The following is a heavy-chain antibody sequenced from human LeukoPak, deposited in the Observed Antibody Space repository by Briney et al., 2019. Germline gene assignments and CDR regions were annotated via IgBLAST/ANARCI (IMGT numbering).Heavy chain of an antibody. V-gene: IGHV3-48*01. Sequence: GGSLRLSCAASGFTFSSYSMNWVRQAPGKGLEWVSYISSSSSTIYYAGSVKGRFTISRDNAKNSLYLQMNSLRAEDTAVYYCAREPDYGDYALDYWGQGTLVTVSS. J-gene: IGHJ4*02. D-gene: IGHD4-17*01. CDR1: GFTFSSYS. CDR2: ISSSSSTI. CDR3: AREPDYGDYALDY.